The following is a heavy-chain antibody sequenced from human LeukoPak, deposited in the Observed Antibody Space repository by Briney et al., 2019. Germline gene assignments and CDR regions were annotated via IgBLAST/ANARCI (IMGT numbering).Heavy chain of an antibody. Sequence: GGSLRLSCSASGFTFSTYAMYWVRQGPGKGLEYVSAISSDGGSTYYADSVKGRFTISRDNPKKTLYLQMSSLRAEDTAVYYCVRAGVAGNVFDYWGQGTLVTVSS. CDR2: ISSDGGST. D-gene: IGHD6-19*01. V-gene: IGHV3-64D*06. CDR1: GFTFSTYA. CDR3: VRAGVAGNVFDY. J-gene: IGHJ4*02.